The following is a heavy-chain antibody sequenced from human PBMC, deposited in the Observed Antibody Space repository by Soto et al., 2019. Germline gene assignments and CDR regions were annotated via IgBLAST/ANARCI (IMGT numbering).Heavy chain of an antibody. Sequence: QMQLVDSGGGVVQPGRSLRLSCAASGFTFRSYGIHWVRQAPGKGLEWVALIWFDGSKKYYVDSVKGRFAVSRDNSKNPLYLQMNSLRVEDTAVYYCARDRLVPYGYGMDVWGQGTTVTVSS. CDR1: GFTFRSYG. D-gene: IGHD2-2*01. V-gene: IGHV3-33*01. J-gene: IGHJ6*02. CDR3: ARDRLVPYGYGMDV. CDR2: IWFDGSKK.